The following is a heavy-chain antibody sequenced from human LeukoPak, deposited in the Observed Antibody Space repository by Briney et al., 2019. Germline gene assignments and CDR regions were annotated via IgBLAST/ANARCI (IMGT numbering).Heavy chain of an antibody. CDR2: IYYSGST. J-gene: IGHJ4*02. CDR3: ARGGGYSYGSWVYFDY. V-gene: IGHV4-59*01. Sequence: PSETLSLTSTVSRGSTSSYYWSWIWDPPGKGLERIGYIYYSGSTNYNPSLKSRVTISVDTSKNQFSLKLSSVTAADTAVYYCARGGGYSYGSWVYFDYWGQGTLVTVSS. CDR1: RGSTSSYY. D-gene: IGHD5-18*01.